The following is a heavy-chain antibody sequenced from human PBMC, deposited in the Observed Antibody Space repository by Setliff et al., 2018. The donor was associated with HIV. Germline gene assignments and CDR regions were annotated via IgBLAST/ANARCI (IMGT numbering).Heavy chain of an antibody. CDR2: IYTSGST. V-gene: IGHV4-61*02. CDR1: DGSISTGSYY. Sequence: SETLSLTCTVADGSISTGSYYWSWVRQPAGRGLEWIGRIYTSGSTNYNPSLKSRVTMSVDTSKNQFSLNLTSVTAADTAVYYCARGRFDGFDYWGQGTLVTVSS. J-gene: IGHJ4*02. CDR3: ARGRFDGFDY.